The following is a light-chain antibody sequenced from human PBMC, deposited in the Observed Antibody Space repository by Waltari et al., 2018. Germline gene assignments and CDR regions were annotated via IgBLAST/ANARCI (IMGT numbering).Light chain of an antibody. CDR3: ATWDDSLSGRV. V-gene: IGLV1-44*01. CDR1: TSNIGTTP. CDR2: ANY. Sequence: SVLTQPPPTSGPPGPRATTSCSGSTSNIGTTPVTWYQLLPGPAPKTVIFANYHRPSGVPDRFSASKSGTSASLVISGLQSEDEADYFCATWDDSLSGRVFGGGTKVTVL. J-gene: IGLJ3*02.